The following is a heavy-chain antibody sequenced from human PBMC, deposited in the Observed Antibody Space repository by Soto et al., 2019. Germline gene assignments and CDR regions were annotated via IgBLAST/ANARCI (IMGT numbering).Heavy chain of an antibody. V-gene: IGHV1-69*04. J-gene: IGHJ4*02. CDR3: ARDTRFDAVYDY. CDR2: IIPILGIA. D-gene: IGHD3-16*01. Sequence: SVKVSCKASGGTFSSYTISWVRQAPGQGLEWMGRIIPILGIANYAQKFQGRVTITADKSTSTAYMELSSLRSEDTAVYYCARDTRFDAVYDYWGQGTLVTVSS. CDR1: GGTFSSYT.